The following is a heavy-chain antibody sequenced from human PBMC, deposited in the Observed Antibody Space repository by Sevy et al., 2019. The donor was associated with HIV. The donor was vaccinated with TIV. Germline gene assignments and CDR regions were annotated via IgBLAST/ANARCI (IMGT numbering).Heavy chain of an antibody. CDR1: GFTGRNNY. D-gene: IGHD6-13*01. V-gene: IGHV3-53*01. Sequence: GGSLRLSCAASGFTGRNNYMNWVRQAQGKGLEWVPLSYSGGTTHYADSVKGRFTISRDHSKNTLYLQMNSLRAEDTAIYYCARDPPGIAATGGGWGQGTLVTVSS. CDR3: ARDPPGIAATGGG. CDR2: SYSGGTT. J-gene: IGHJ4*02.